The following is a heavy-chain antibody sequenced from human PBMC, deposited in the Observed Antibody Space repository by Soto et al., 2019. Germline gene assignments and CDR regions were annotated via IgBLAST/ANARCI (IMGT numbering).Heavy chain of an antibody. Sequence: QVQLQESGPGLVKPSQTLSLTCTVSGGPITSGDYYWSWIRQHPGKGLEWLGHIYHSGNTYYSPSLKSRISLSVDTSTNQFSLTLYSVTAADTAVYYCARGNFVYDYWGQGAQVTVSS. CDR1: GGPITSGDYY. V-gene: IGHV4-31*03. D-gene: IGHD4-4*01. J-gene: IGHJ4*02. CDR3: ARGNFVYDY. CDR2: IYHSGNT.